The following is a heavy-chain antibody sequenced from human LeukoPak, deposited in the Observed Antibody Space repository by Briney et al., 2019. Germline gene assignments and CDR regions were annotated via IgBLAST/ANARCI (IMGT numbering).Heavy chain of an antibody. CDR2: IYASGST. CDR3: ASESNSGWRSLDY. D-gene: IGHD6-19*01. Sequence: SETLSLTCTVSGDSISGYYWSWIRQPAGKGLEWIGRIYASGSTNYNPSLRSRVTMSVDTSKSQFSLTLGSVTAADTAVYYCASESNSGWRSLDYRGQGALVTVSS. V-gene: IGHV4-4*07. J-gene: IGHJ4*02. CDR1: GDSISGYY.